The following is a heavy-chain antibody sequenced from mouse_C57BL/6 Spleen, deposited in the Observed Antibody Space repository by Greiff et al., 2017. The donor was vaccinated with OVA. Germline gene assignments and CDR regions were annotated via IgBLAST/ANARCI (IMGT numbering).Heavy chain of an antibody. V-gene: IGHV1-72*01. Sequence: QVQLKQPGAELVKPGASVKLSCKASGYTFTSYWMHWVKQRPGRGLEWIGRIDPNSGGTKYNEKFKSQATLTVDTPSSTAYMQLSSLTSEDAAVYYCARGDYDVLDYWGQGTTLTVSS. D-gene: IGHD2-4*01. CDR1: GYTFTSYW. CDR3: ARGDYDVLDY. J-gene: IGHJ2*01. CDR2: IDPNSGGT.